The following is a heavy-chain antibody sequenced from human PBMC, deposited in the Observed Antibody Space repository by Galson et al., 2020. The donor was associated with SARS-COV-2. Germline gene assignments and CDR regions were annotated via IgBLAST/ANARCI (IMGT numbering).Heavy chain of an antibody. D-gene: IGHD6-19*01. CDR2: FCTRGTT. V-gene: IGHV4-4*07. J-gene: IGHJ5*02. Sequence: LETLSLTCSVSGDSFSSPSYCWSWIRQSAGKGLEWVGRFCTRGTTTYNPTLKRRVSMSVDTSKNQFSLRLSSVTAADTALYYCARDGTGNGWSCVFNAWGQGVLVTVSS. CDR3: ARDGTGNGWSCVFNA. CDR1: GDSFSSPSYC.